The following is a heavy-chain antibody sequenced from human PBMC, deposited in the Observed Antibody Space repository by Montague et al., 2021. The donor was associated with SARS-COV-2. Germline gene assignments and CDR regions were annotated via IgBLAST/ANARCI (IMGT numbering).Heavy chain of an antibody. CDR1: GGSINSYY. J-gene: IGHJ6*02. D-gene: IGHD2-2*01. V-gene: IGHV4-4*07. CDR2: INICGST. CDR3: ARDSRTSGWGYWYHGLDV. Sequence: SETLSLTCAFSGGSINSYYWCWIRQPAGQGQERIGRINICGSTNPSPSPTSRVPISVYTSRKHLSLKLTSVSAADAAVYYCARDSRTSGWGYWYHGLDVWGQGTTVTVSS.